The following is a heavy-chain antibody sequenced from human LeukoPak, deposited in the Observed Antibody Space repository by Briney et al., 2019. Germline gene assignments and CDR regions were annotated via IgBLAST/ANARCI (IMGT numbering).Heavy chain of an antibody. J-gene: IGHJ4*02. CDR1: GVTFSSYA. Sequence: GGSLRLSCAASGVTFSSYAMSWVRQAPGKGLEWVSVISGSGASTYYADSVKGRFTISRDNSKNTLYLQMNSLRAEDTAVYYCAKSSPPPLRYWGQGTLVTVSS. CDR2: ISGSGAST. CDR3: AKSSPPPLRY. V-gene: IGHV3-23*01.